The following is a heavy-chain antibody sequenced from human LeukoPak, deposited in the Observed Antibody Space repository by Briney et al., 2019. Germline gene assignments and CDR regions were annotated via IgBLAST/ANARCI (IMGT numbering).Heavy chain of an antibody. CDR1: GFTFSSYS. J-gene: IGHJ4*02. CDR2: ISDSSTTI. D-gene: IGHD3-3*01. Sequence: GGSLRLSCAASGFTFSSYSMNWVRQAPGKGLEWVSYISDSSTTIYYADSVKGRFTISRDNAKNSLYLQMNSLRAEDTAVYYCARDRGGAYDFWSGYTGYFDYWGQGTLVPVSS. V-gene: IGHV3-48*01. CDR3: ARDRGGAYDFWSGYTGYFDY.